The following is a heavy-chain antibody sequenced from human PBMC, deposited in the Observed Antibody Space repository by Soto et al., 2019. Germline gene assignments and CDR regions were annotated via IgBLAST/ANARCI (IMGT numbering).Heavy chain of an antibody. CDR2: IIPILGIA. V-gene: IGHV1-69*08. Sequence: QVQLVQSGAEVKKPGSSVKVSCKASGGTFSSYTISWVRQAPGQGLEWMGRIIPILGIANYAQKFQGRVTITADKCTSTAYMELSSLRSEDTAVYYCARDAGSYLDYWGQGTLVTVSS. CDR3: ARDAGSYLDY. CDR1: GGTFSSYT. J-gene: IGHJ4*02.